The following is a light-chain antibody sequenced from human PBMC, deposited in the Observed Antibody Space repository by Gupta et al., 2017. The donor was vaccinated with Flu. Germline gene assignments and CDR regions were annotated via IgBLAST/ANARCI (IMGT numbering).Light chain of an antibody. CDR1: SSDIGSYDL. Sequence: QSALTQSAPVSGPPVPSIPIPCTGTSSDIGSYDLVSWYHQHPGKAPRLIISEVNNRPSGVSNRFSGSKSGNTASLTISGLQSEDEADYYCSSYTRRSTPKIFGGGTKLTVL. CDR2: EVN. J-gene: IGLJ2*01. V-gene: IGLV2-14*02. CDR3: SSYTRRSTPKI.